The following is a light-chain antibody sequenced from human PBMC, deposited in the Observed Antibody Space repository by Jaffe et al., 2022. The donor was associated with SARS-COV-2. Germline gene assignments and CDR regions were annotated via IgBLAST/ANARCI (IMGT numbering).Light chain of an antibody. CDR3: QQFGSSPFT. CDR2: GTS. Sequence: EIVLTQSPGTLSLSPGERATLSCRASQSVSNTFLVWYQQKPGQAPRLLIYGTSGRATGIPDRFSGSGSGTDFTLTISRLEPEDFAVYYCQQFGSSPFTFGPGTKVDIK. CDR1: QSVSNTF. J-gene: IGKJ3*01. V-gene: IGKV3-20*01.